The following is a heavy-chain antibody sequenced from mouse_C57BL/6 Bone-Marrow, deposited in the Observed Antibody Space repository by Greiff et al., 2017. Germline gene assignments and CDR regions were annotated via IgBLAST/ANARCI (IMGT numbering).Heavy chain of an antibody. D-gene: IGHD1-1*01. J-gene: IGHJ2*01. CDR2: INPSTGGT. Sequence: EVQLQQSGPELVKPGASVKISCKASGYSFTGYYMNWVKQSPEKSLEWIGEINPSTGGTTYNQKFKAKATLTVDKSSSTAYMQLKSLTSDDSAVYYCARYHYGSSYCYFDYWGQGTTLTVSS. V-gene: IGHV1-42*01. CDR3: ARYHYGSSYCYFDY. CDR1: GYSFTGYY.